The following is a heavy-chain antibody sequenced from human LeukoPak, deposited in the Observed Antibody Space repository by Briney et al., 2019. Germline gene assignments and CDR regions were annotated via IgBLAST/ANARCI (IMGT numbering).Heavy chain of an antibody. CDR3: ARGNCSGGSFHSHYYYMDL. V-gene: IGHV3-74*01. CDR1: GFTFRSYW. CDR2: INSDGSST. Sequence: GGSLGLSCAASGFTFRSYWMHWVRQAPGKGLVWVSRINSDGSSTTYADSVKGRFTISRDNAKNTLCLQMNSLRAEDTAVYYCARGNCSGGSFHSHYYYMDLWGKGTTVPVSS. J-gene: IGHJ6*03. D-gene: IGHD2-15*01.